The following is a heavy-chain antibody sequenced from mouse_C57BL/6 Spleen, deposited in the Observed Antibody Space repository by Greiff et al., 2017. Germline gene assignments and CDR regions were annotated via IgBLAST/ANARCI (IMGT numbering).Heavy chain of an antibody. Sequence: EVQRVESGGGLVKPGGSLKLSCAASGFTFSSYAMSWVRQTPEKRLEWVATISDGGSYTYYPDNVKGRFTISRDNAKNNLYLQMSHLKSEDTAMYYCARDQGYSNWYFDVWGTGTTGTVAS. CDR3: ARDQGYSNWYFDV. V-gene: IGHV5-4*01. J-gene: IGHJ1*03. D-gene: IGHD2-5*01. CDR2: ISDGGSYT. CDR1: GFTFSSYA.